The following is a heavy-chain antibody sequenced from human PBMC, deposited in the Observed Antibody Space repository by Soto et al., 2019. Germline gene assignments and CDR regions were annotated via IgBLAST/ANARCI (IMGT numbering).Heavy chain of an antibody. J-gene: IGHJ5*02. CDR2: TYYRSKWYN. CDR1: GDSVSSNSAA. V-gene: IGHV6-1*01. CDR3: ASSKYDVVAGSVWFDP. Sequence: SQTLSLTCGISGDSVSSNSAAWNWLRQSPSRGLEWLGRTYYRSKWYNDYAVSVESRITISLDHSRNQFSLRLNSVTAADTAVYFCASSKYDVVAGSVWFDPWGQGTLVTVSS. D-gene: IGHD2-21*01.